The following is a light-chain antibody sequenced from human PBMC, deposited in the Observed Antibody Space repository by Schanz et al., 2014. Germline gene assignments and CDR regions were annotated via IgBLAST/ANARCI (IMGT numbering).Light chain of an antibody. CDR2: GAS. Sequence: EIVLTQSPGTLSLSPGERAALSCRASQSVSSTFLAWYQQKPGQAPRLLIYGASSRATGIPDRFRGSGSGTEFTLTISSLQSDDFAVYYCQQYNNWPHTFGQGTKLEIK. V-gene: IGKV3-20*01. CDR3: QQYNNWPHT. CDR1: QSVSSTF. J-gene: IGKJ2*01.